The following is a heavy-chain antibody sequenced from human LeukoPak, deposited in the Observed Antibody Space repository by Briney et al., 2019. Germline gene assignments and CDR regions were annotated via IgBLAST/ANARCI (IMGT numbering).Heavy chain of an antibody. D-gene: IGHD3-10*01. Sequence: GGSLRLSCSASGLTVTNAWLNWFRQAPGEGLDWVGRIASKTDGGATDYAAPVKGRFTISRDDSKNTLNLQMNSLKTEDTAVYYCTTGIRGDWGQGTLITVSS. CDR1: GLTVTNAW. J-gene: IGHJ4*02. CDR3: TTGIRGD. V-gene: IGHV3-15*07. CDR2: IASKTDGGAT.